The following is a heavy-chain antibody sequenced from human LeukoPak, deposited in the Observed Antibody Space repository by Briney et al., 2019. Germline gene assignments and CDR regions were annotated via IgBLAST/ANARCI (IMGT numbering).Heavy chain of an antibody. Sequence: GGSLRLSCAASGFTVSSNYMNWVRQAPGKGLEWVSSISSSSSYIYYADSVKGRFTISRDNAKNSLYLQMNSLRAEDTAVYYCARVTNMAPDCWGQGTLVTVSS. J-gene: IGHJ4*02. CDR2: ISSSSSYI. D-gene: IGHD2/OR15-2a*01. CDR1: GFTVSSNY. V-gene: IGHV3-21*01. CDR3: ARVTNMAPDC.